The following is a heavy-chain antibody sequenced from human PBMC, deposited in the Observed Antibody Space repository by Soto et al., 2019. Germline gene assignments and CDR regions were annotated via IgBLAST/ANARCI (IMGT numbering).Heavy chain of an antibody. V-gene: IGHV3-23*01. CDR2: ISGGGDST. Sequence: EVQLLESGGGMVQPGGSPRLSCAASGFTFSNCAMSWVRQAPGKGLEWVSAISGGGDSTYYADSVKGRFTISRDNSKNTMYLQMNSLRAEDTAVYYCAKGRDLYYFDCWGQGTLVTVSS. CDR1: GFTFSNCA. D-gene: IGHD3-3*01. CDR3: AKGRDLYYFDC. J-gene: IGHJ4*02.